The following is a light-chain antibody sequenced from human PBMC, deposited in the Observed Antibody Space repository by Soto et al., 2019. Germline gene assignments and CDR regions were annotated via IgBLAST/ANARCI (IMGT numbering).Light chain of an antibody. V-gene: IGKV3D-20*01. CDR3: PKYGSSPVGWALT. Sequence: EIVLTQSPATLSLSPGERATLSCGASQSVSSSYLAWYQQKPGLAPRLLLYDASSRATGIPDMSSGSGSGRDLPLTISRPEPGDLAVYYCPKYGSSPVGWALTFGGGTKVEIK. CDR1: QSVSSSY. CDR2: DAS. J-gene: IGKJ4*01.